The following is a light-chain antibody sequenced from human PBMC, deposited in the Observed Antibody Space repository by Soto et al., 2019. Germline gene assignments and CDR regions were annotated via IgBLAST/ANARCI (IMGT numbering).Light chain of an antibody. CDR1: RRIATY. J-gene: IGKJ2*01. V-gene: IGKV1-39*01. CDR2: AAS. Sequence: DIQMTQSPSSLSAFVGDRVTITCRASRRIATYVNWYQQKPGKAPRLLIYAASRLQGGVRSRFSGNGSGKDFTLTISSVQPDDFATYYCQQSVTFGQGTKLQIK. CDR3: QQSVT.